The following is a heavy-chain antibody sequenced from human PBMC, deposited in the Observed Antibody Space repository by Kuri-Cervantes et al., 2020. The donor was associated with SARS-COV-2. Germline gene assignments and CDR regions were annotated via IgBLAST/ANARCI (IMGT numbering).Heavy chain of an antibody. D-gene: IGHD5-24*01. CDR1: GVSFDYRF. CDR3: ARSGPGAISREDGAFDI. J-gene: IGHJ3*02. V-gene: IGHV1-45*02. Sequence: AVKVSCKASGVSFDYRFLHWVRQAPGQALEWMGWITPFNGNTNYAQRFQDRVTITRDRSMSTAYMELSSLRFEDTAMYYCARSGPGAISREDGAFDIWGQGTMVTVSS. CDR2: ITPFNGNT.